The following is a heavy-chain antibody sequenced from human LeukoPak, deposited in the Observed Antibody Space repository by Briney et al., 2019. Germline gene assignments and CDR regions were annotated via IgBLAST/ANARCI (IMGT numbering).Heavy chain of an antibody. CDR2: ISSSGSTI. J-gene: IGHJ4*02. CDR3: ARDLVVVPAAMATGY. V-gene: IGHV3-48*03. Sequence: PGGSLRLSCAASGFTFSSYEMNWVRQAPGKGLEWVSYISSSGSTIYYADSVKGRFTISRDNAKNSLYLQMNSLRADDTAVYYCARDLVVVPAAMATGYWGQGTLVTVSS. CDR1: GFTFSSYE. D-gene: IGHD2-2*01.